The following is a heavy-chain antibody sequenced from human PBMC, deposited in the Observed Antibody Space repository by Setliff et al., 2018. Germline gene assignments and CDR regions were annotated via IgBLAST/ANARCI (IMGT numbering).Heavy chain of an antibody. CDR1: GGAVSGDY. V-gene: IGHV4-59*02. D-gene: IGHD1-26*01. J-gene: IGHJ6*03. Sequence: PSETLSLTCSVSGGAVSGDYWTWIRQPPGKGLEYIGYTNYSGSTNYNPSLKSRVTISGDTFKNQVSLRLSSVTAADTAVYYCATRKSSGRLYYMDVWGKGTTVTVSS. CDR2: TNYSGST. CDR3: ATRKSSGRLYYMDV.